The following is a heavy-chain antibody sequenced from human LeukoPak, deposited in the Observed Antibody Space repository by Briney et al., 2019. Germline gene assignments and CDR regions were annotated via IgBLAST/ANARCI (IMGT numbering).Heavy chain of an antibody. J-gene: IGHJ4*02. Sequence: XXRQAPGXGXXWMGGFDPEDGETIYAQKFQGRVTMTEDTSTDTAYMELSSLRSEDTAVYYCATSPDSVTKGYWGQGTLVTVSS. CDR2: FDPEDGET. V-gene: IGHV1-24*01. D-gene: IGHD4-17*01. CDR3: ATSPDSVTKGY.